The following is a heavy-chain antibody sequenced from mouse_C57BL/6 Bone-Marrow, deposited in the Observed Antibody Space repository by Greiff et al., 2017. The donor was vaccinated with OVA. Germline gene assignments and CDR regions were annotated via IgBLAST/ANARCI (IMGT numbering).Heavy chain of an antibody. CDR1: GFTFSCYA. CDR2: ISDGGGYT. D-gene: IGHD1-1*01. J-gene: IGHJ2*01. CDR3: ARALTTGGGDY. Sequence: EVQGVESGGGLVKPGGSLKLSCAASGFTFSCYAMSWVRQTPEKRLEWVATISDGGGYTYYPDNVKGRFTISRDNAKNNLYLQMSHLKSEDTAMYYCARALTTGGGDYWVRGTAITVSS. V-gene: IGHV5-4*01.